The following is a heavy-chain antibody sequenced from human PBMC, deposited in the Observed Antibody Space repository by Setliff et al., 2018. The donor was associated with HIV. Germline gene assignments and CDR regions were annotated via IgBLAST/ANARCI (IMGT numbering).Heavy chain of an antibody. J-gene: IGHJ4*02. D-gene: IGHD4-17*01. V-gene: IGHV3-64*04. CDR2: ISGSGGST. CDR3: AKVRRYGDYEDY. Sequence: GGSLRLSCAASGFTFSSYAMHWVRQAPGKGLEYVSAISGSGGSTYYADSVKGRFTISRDNSKNTLYLQMNSLRAEDTAVYYCAKVRRYGDYEDYWGQGTLVTVSS. CDR1: GFTFSSYA.